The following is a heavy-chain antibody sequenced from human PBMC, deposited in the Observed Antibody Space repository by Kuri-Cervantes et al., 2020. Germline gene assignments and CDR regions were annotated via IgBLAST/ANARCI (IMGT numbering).Heavy chain of an antibody. CDR2: IYSCGST. V-gene: IGHV3-53*01. D-gene: IGHD2-15*01. CDR1: GFTVSSNY. J-gene: IGHJ4*02. CDR3: TSTRNEVLLVGAGPDDY. Sequence: GESLKISCAASGFTVSSNYMSWVRQAPGKGLEWVSVIYSCGSTYYADSVKGRFTISRDNSKNTLYLQMNSLKTEDTAVYYCTSTRNEVLLVGAGPDDYWGQGTLVTVSS.